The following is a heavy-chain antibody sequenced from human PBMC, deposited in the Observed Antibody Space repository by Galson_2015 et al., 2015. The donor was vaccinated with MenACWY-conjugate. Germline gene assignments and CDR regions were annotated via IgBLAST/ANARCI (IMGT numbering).Heavy chain of an antibody. CDR2: INHSGST. Sequence: ETLSLTCAVYGGSFSGYYWSWIRQPPGKGLEWIGEINHSGSTNYNPSLKSRVTISVDTSKNQFSLKLSSVTAADTAVYYCASVPGDYGDYFSSYYYYYYGMDVWGQGTTVTVSS. V-gene: IGHV4-34*01. J-gene: IGHJ6*02. CDR1: GGSFSGYY. D-gene: IGHD4-17*01. CDR3: ASVPGDYGDYFSSYYYYYYGMDV.